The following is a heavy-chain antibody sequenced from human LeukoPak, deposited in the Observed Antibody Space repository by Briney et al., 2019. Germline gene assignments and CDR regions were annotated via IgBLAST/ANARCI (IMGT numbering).Heavy chain of an antibody. Sequence: SETLSFTCAVYGGSFSGYYWSWIRQPPGKGLEWIGEINHSGSTNYNPSLKSRVTISVDPSKNQFSLKLSSVTAADTAVYYCASTAYVWGSYRRFGNYWGQGTLVTVSS. V-gene: IGHV4-34*01. CDR3: ASTAYVWGSYRRFGNY. D-gene: IGHD3-16*02. CDR2: INHSGST. CDR1: GGSFSGYY. J-gene: IGHJ4*02.